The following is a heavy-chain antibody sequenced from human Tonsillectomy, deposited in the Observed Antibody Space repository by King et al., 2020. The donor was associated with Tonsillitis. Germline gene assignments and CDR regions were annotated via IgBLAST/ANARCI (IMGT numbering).Heavy chain of an antibody. D-gene: IGHD3-3*01. CDR2: INHSGRT. CDR1: GGSFSGYY. J-gene: IGHJ6*03. CDR3: ARGPPILRFLEGHTYYMDG. V-gene: IGHV4-34*01. Sequence: VQLQQWGAGLLKPSETLYLTCAVYGGSFSGYYWSWIRQPPGKGLEWIGEINHSGRTNYNASLKSRVAISGDTSNIQFSLKLRSVTAADTSVYDCARGPPILRFLEGHTYYMDGWGKGTTVTVPS.